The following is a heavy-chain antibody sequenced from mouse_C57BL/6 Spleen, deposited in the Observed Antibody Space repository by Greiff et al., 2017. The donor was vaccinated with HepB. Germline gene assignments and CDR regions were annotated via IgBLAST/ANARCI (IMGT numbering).Heavy chain of an antibody. J-gene: IGHJ2*01. V-gene: IGHV1-82*01. CDR2: IYPGDGDT. CDR1: GYAFSSSW. Sequence: QVQLKQSGPELVKPGASVKISCKASGYAFSSSWMNWVKQRPGRGLEWIGRIYPGDGDTNYNGKFKGKATLTADKSSSTAYMQLSSLTSEDSAVYVCARWAGGKYFDYWGQGTTLTVSS. CDR3: ARWAGGKYFDY.